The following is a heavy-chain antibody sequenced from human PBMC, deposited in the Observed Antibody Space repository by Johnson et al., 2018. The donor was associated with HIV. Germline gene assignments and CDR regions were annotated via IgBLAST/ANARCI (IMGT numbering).Heavy chain of an antibody. J-gene: IGHJ3*02. CDR2: IRSKTDGGTT. V-gene: IGHV3-15*01. CDR1: GFTFNNAW. CDR3: TALCAAAGDAFDI. D-gene: IGHD6-13*01. Sequence: VQLVESGGGLVKPGGSLRLSCAASGFTFNNAWMSWVRQAPGKGLEWLGRIRSKTDGGTTDYAEPVKGRFTISRDDFKNTLYLQMNSLKNEETAVYYCTALCAAAGDAFDIWGQGTMVTVSS.